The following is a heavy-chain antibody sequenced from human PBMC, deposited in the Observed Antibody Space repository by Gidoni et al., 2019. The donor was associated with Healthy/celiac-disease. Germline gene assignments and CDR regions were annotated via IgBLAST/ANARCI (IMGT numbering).Heavy chain of an antibody. V-gene: IGHV3-23*01. CDR3: AKEPTSYDSSGYYLLGAFDI. CDR2: ISGSGGST. D-gene: IGHD3-22*01. CDR1: GFTFSSYA. Sequence: EVQLLESGGGLVQPGGSLRLSCAASGFTFSSYAMSWVRQAPGKGLEWVSAISGSGGSTYYADSVKCRFTISRDNSKNTLYLQMNSLRAEDTAVYYCAKEPTSYDSSGYYLLGAFDIWGQGTMVTVSS. J-gene: IGHJ3*02.